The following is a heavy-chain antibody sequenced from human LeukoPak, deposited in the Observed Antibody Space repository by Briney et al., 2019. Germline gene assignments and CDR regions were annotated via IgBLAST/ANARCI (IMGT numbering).Heavy chain of an antibody. J-gene: IGHJ5*02. D-gene: IGHD3-3*01. CDR1: GYTFTSYY. CDR3: ARDGVEELGNWFDP. CDR2: ISYDGSNK. V-gene: IGHV3-30-3*01. Sequence: SCKASGYTFTSYYMHWVRQAPGKGLEWVAVISYDGSNKYYADSVKGRFTISRDNSKNTLYLQMNSLRAEDTAVYYCARDGVEELGNWFDPWGQGTLVTVSS.